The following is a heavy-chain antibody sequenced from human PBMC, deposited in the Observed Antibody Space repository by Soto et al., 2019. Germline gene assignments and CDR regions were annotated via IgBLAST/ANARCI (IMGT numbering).Heavy chain of an antibody. Sequence: EVQLLESGGGLVQPGGSLRLSCAASGFTFSSYAMSWVRQAPGKGQEWVSAISGSGGITDYADSVKGWFTISRDNSKNTLYLQMNSLRAEDTGVYYCAKDEASSLQGLWGQGTLVTVSS. V-gene: IGHV3-23*01. CDR2: ISGSGGIT. CDR3: AKDEASSLQGL. CDR1: GFTFSSYA. J-gene: IGHJ4*02. D-gene: IGHD2-2*01.